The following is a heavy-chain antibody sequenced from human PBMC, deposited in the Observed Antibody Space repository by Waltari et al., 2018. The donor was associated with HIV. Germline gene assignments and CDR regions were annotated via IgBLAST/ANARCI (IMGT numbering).Heavy chain of an antibody. J-gene: IGHJ6*02. CDR1: GFKFDDYA. Sequence: EVQLVESGGGLVQPGRSLRLYCTASGFKFDDYAMHWVRQSPGKGLEWVSGFSWSSGSIGYADSVKGRFTISRDKARNSLYLDMNILRPEDTAVYYCVKDRGIAVRPPYYFGLDVWGQGTTVTVSS. V-gene: IGHV3-9*01. CDR2: FSWSSGSI. D-gene: IGHD6-6*01. CDR3: VKDRGIAVRPPYYFGLDV.